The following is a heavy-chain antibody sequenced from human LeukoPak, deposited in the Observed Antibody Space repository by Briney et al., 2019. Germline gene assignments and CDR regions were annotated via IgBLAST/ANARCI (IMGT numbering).Heavy chain of an antibody. CDR2: IYSGGST. D-gene: IGHD3-9*01. Sequence: GGSLRLSCAASGFTFSSYEMSWVRQAPGKGLEWVSVIYSGGSTYYADSVKGRFTISRDNSKNTLYLQMNSLRAEDTAVYYCARVQYYDILTGYSHYYYMDVWGKGTTVTISS. CDR1: GFTFSSYE. J-gene: IGHJ6*03. CDR3: ARVQYYDILTGYSHYYYMDV. V-gene: IGHV3-66*01.